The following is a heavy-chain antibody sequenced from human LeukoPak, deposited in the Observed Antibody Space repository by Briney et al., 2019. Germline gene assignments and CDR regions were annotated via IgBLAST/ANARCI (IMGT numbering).Heavy chain of an antibody. Sequence: PGRSLRLSCAASGFTFSNSVFHWVRQAPGKGLEWVAVISTDGSNKYYADSVKGRFTISRDNSKSTLYLQMNSLRGEDTAVYYCVKDRITMVRGVSSYFDYWGQGTLVTVSS. J-gene: IGHJ4*02. CDR1: GFTFSNSV. CDR3: VKDRITMVRGVSSYFDY. D-gene: IGHD3-10*01. V-gene: IGHV3-30-3*01. CDR2: ISTDGSNK.